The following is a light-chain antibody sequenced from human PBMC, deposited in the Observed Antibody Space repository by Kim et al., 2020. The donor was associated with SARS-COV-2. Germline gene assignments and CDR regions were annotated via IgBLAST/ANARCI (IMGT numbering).Light chain of an antibody. J-gene: IGLJ3*02. CDR1: SNNSGDRG. V-gene: IGLV10-54*04. Sequence: RQPATLTCTGNSNNSGDRGAAWLQQHQGHPPKLLSYRNNNRPSGISERFSASRSGNTASLTITGLQPEDEADYYCSAWDSSLRVWVFGGGTKLTVL. CDR3: SAWDSSLRVWV. CDR2: RNN.